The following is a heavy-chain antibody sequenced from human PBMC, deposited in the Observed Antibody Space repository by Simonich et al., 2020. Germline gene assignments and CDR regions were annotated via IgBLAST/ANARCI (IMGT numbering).Heavy chain of an antibody. CDR3: ARARLYSSSHAFDI. CDR1: GYTFTGYY. D-gene: IGHD6-6*01. Sequence: QVQLVQSGAEVKKPGASVKVSCKASGYTFTGYYVHWVRQAPGQGLEGMRGINPNRGGTNYAQKFKGRVTMTRDTSISTAYMELSRLRSDDTAVYYCARARLYSSSHAFDIWGQGTMVTVSS. V-gene: IGHV1-2*02. CDR2: INPNRGGT. J-gene: IGHJ3*02.